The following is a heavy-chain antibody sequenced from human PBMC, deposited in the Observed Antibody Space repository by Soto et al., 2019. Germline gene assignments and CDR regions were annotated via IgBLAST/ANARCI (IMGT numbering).Heavy chain of an antibody. D-gene: IGHD3-10*01. J-gene: IGHJ6*02. CDR3: AREGFSTMVRGVKYYYGMDV. Sequence: SETLSLTCAVYGGSFSGYYWSWIRQPPGKGLEWIGEINHSGSTNYNPSLKSRVTISVDTSKNQFSLKLSSVTAADTAVYYCAREGFSTMVRGVKYYYGMDVWGQGTTVT. V-gene: IGHV4-34*01. CDR1: GGSFSGYY. CDR2: INHSGST.